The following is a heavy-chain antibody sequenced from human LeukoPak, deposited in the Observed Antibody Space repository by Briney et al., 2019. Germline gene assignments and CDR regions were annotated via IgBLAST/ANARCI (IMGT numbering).Heavy chain of an antibody. J-gene: IGHJ4*02. CDR3: ARGVVPAAFDY. D-gene: IGHD2-2*01. CDR2: ISSSSDHI. Sequence: GGSLRLSCAASGSTFSSYSMNWVRQAPGKGLEWVSSISSSSDHIAYADSVKGRFIISRDNAKNALYLQVNSLRAEDTAVYYCARGVVPAAFDYWGQGTLVTVSS. CDR1: GSTFSSYS. V-gene: IGHV3-21*01.